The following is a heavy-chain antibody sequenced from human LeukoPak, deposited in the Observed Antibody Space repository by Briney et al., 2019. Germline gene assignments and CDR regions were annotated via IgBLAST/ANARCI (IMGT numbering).Heavy chain of an antibody. CDR3: AKLVLRDYFDY. CDR2: ISYDGSNK. J-gene: IGHJ4*02. V-gene: IGHV3-30*18. D-gene: IGHD2-15*01. Sequence: GRSLRLSCAASGFTFSSYGMHWARQAPGKGLEWVAVISYDGSNKYYADSVKGRFTISRENSQNTLYLQMHSLRAEDTAVYYCAKLVLRDYFDYWGQGTLVTVSS. CDR1: GFTFSSYG.